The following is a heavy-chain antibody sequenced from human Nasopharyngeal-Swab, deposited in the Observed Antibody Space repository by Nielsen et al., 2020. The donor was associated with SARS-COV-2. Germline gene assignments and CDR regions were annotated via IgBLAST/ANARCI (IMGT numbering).Heavy chain of an antibody. CDR2: ISSNGGST. J-gene: IGHJ2*01. CDR3: ARGTTPRGWYFDL. Sequence: WIRQPPGKGLEYVSAISSNGGSTYYANSVKGRFTISRDNSKNTLYLQMGSLRAEDMAVYYCARGTTPRGWYFDLWGRGTLVTVSS. V-gene: IGHV3-64*01. D-gene: IGHD4-17*01.